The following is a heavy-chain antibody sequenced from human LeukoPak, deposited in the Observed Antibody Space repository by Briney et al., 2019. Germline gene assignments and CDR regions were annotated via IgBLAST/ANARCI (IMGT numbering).Heavy chain of an antibody. D-gene: IGHD3-10*01. V-gene: IGHV3-30-3*01. Sequence: GGTLRLSCAASGFTFRNYVIHWARQAPGKGLEWVAVTSSDLNVKLYTDSVKGRFTISRDNSRSTLYLQMNSLRREDTAIYYCAREGYYGSGSPPSLYFDYCGQGTLVTASS. CDR3: AREGYYGSGSPPSLYFDY. J-gene: IGHJ4*02. CDR2: TSSDLNVK. CDR1: GFTFRNYV.